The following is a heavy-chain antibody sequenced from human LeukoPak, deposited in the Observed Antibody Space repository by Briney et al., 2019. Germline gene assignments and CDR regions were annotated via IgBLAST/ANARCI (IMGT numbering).Heavy chain of an antibody. CDR2: INPNSGGT. D-gene: IGHD3-16*01. J-gene: IGHJ4*02. V-gene: IGHV1-2*02. CDR1: GYTFTGYY. Sequence: ASVKVSCKASGYTFTGYYMHWVRQAPGQGLEWMGWINPNSGGTNYAQKFQGRVTMTRDTSISTAYMELSRLRSDDTAVYYCARGGYDYVWGSYYPYWGQGTLVTVSS. CDR3: ARGGYDYVWGSYYPY.